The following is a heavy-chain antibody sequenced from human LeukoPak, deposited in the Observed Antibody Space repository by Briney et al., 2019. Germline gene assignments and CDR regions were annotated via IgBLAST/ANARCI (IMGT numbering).Heavy chain of an antibody. Sequence: GGSLRLSCAASGFTFSDYEMNWVRQAPGKGLEWVSYIGSGGGSIYYADSVRGRFTSSRDNAKKSLFLQMNSLRVEDTAVYYCARDDYGGTFDAFDIWGQGAMVTVSS. CDR1: GFTFSDYE. J-gene: IGHJ3*02. V-gene: IGHV3-48*03. CDR2: IGSGGGSI. CDR3: ARDDYGGTFDAFDI. D-gene: IGHD4-17*01.